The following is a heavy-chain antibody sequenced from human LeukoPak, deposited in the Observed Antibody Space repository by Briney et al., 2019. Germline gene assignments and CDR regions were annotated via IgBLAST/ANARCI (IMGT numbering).Heavy chain of an antibody. J-gene: IGHJ5*02. CDR2: IWYDGSNK. CDR3: AKDRAARVGDWEP. CDR1: GFTFSSYG. Sequence: PGRSLRLSCAASGFTFSSYGMHWVRQAPGKGLEWVAVIWYDGSNKYYADSVKGRFTISRDNSKNTLYLQMKSLGAEDTAIYYCAKDRAARVGDWEPWGQGTPVIVSS. D-gene: IGHD3-9*01. V-gene: IGHV3-33*06.